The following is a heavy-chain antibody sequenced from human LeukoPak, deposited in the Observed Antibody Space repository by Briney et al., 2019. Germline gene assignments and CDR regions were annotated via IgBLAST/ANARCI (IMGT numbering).Heavy chain of an antibody. CDR1: GVSISSGDYS. CDR3: ARQYDYGGRNDY. J-gene: IGHJ4*02. V-gene: IGHV4-30-2*01. CDR2: IYHSGST. D-gene: IGHD4-23*01. Sequence: SETLSLTCAVSGVSISSGDYSWSWIRQPPGKGLEWIGYIYHSGSTYYNPSLKSRVTISVDRSKNQFSLELSSVTAADTAVYYCARQYDYGGRNDYWGQGTLVTVSS.